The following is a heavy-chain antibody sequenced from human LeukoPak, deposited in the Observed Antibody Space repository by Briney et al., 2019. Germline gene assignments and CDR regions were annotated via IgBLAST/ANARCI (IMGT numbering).Heavy chain of an antibody. CDR3: AKDGVGATWFGH. Sequence: YSSGATYYAESVKGRFSISRDSSKNTFDLRMNTLRTEDTAVYYCAKDGVGATWFGHWGQGALVTVSS. J-gene: IGHJ5*02. CDR2: YSSGAT. V-gene: IGHV3-66*03. D-gene: IGHD1-26*01.